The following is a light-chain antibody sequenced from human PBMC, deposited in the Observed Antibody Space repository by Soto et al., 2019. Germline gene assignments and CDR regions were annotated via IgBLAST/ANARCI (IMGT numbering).Light chain of an antibody. CDR1: SSDVGSSNL. J-gene: IGLJ1*01. CDR2: EGS. Sequence: QSALTQPASVSGSPGQSITISCTGTSSDVGSSNLVSWYQQHPGKAPKLMIYEGSKRPSGVSNRFSGSKSGNTASLTISGLQAEDEDEYYCCSYAGSSTPYVFGTGTKVTVL. V-gene: IGLV2-23*01. CDR3: CSYAGSSTPYV.